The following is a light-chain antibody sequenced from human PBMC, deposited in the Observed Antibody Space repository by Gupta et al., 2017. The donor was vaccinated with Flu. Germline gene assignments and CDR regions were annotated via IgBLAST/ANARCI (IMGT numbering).Light chain of an antibody. CDR1: QSVTSSY. Sequence: IVLTQSPGTLSLSPGERATLSCRASQSVTSSYLAWYQQKPGQTPRLVIYGTSTRATGIPDRFSGSGSGTDFTLTSSRLEPEDLAVYYCQAYGSSFGPGTKVDLK. V-gene: IGKV3-20*01. J-gene: IGKJ3*01. CDR2: GTS. CDR3: QAYGSS.